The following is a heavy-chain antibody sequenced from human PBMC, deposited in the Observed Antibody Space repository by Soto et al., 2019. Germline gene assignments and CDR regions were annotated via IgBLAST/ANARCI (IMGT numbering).Heavy chain of an antibody. CDR1: GYTFTSYA. CDR2: INAGNGNT. V-gene: IGHV1-3*01. Sequence: ASVKVSCKASGYTFTSYAMHWVRQAPGQRLEWMGWINAGNGNTKYSQKFQGRVTITRVTSASTAYMELSSLRSEDTAVYYCARDDLYCTNGVCYNFDYWGQGTLVTGLL. J-gene: IGHJ4*02. CDR3: ARDDLYCTNGVCYNFDY. D-gene: IGHD2-8*01.